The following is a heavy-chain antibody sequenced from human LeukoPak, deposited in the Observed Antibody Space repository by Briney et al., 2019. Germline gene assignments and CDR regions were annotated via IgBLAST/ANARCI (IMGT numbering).Heavy chain of an antibody. CDR3: ARENPDYGDYVGAFDI. Sequence: GGSLRLSCAASGFTFSSYAMHWVRRAPGKGLEWVAVISYDGSNKYYADSVKGRFTISRDNSKNTLYLQMNSLRAEDTAVYYCARENPDYGDYVGAFDIWGQGTMVTVSS. V-gene: IGHV3-30*04. CDR1: GFTFSSYA. D-gene: IGHD4-17*01. CDR2: ISYDGSNK. J-gene: IGHJ3*02.